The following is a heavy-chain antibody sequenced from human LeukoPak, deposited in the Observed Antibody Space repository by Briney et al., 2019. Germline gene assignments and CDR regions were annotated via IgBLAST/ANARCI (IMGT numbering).Heavy chain of an antibody. CDR3: ATPLDYYDSSGYHQGGD. V-gene: IGHV3-7*03. J-gene: IGHJ4*02. CDR1: GFTFSGYW. D-gene: IGHD3-22*01. CDR2: IKQDGSEK. Sequence: AGGSLRLSCAASGFTFSGYWMSWVRQAPGKGLEWVANIKQDGSEKYYVDSVKGRFTISRDNAKNSLYLQMNSLRAEDTAVYYCATPLDYYDSSGYHQGGDWGQGTLVTVSS.